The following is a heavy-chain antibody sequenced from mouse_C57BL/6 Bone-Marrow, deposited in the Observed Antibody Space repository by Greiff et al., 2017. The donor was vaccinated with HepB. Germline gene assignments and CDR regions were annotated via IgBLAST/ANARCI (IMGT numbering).Heavy chain of an antibody. D-gene: IGHD1-1*01. CDR3: TMDYGSSYDAMDY. Sequence: VQLQQSGAELVRPGASVKLSCTASGFNIKDDYMHWVKQRPEQGLEWIGWIDPENGDTEDASKFQGKATITADTDSNTADLQLSSLTSEDTAVYYCTMDYGSSYDAMDYCGQGTSVTVSS. CDR2: IDPENGDT. CDR1: GFNIKDDY. J-gene: IGHJ4*01. V-gene: IGHV14-4*01.